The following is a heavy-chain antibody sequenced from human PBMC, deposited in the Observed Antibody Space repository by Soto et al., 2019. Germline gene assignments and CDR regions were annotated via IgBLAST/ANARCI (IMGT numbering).Heavy chain of an antibody. CDR3: ARGKDGGYCTNGVCSYYYYYNGMDV. Sequence: SVKVSCKASGGTFSSYAISWVRQAPGQGLEWMGGIIPIFGTANYAQKFQGRVTITADESTSTAYMELSSLRSEDTAVYYCARGKDGGYCTNGVCSYYYYYNGMDVWGQGTTVTVSS. CDR1: GGTFSSYA. J-gene: IGHJ6*02. CDR2: IIPIFGTA. D-gene: IGHD2-8*01. V-gene: IGHV1-69*13.